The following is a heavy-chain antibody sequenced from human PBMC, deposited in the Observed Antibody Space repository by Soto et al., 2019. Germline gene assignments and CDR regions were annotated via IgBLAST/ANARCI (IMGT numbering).Heavy chain of an antibody. J-gene: IGHJ6*02. CDR1: GGPMNNYY. CDR2: MGYNGFT. D-gene: IGHD3-10*01. Sequence: QVQLQESGPGLVKPSETLSLTCTISGGPMNNYYCSWFRQPRGQGLEWIGYMGYNGFTRYNPSLRSRVAISPAPAKNEFSLNLSSVTAADTALYYCARQGFGESPGRVDVWGRGITVTVSS. CDR3: ARQGFGESPGRVDV. V-gene: IGHV4-59*08.